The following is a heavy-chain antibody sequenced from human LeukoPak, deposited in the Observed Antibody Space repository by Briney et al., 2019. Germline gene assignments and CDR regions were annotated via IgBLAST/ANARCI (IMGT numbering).Heavy chain of an antibody. CDR3: SRTTEDSNSTSCYQYWFDP. CDR2: INYSGST. D-gene: IGHD2-2*01. J-gene: IGHJ5*02. CDR1: GGSFSSYY. Sequence: SETLSLTCTVSGGSFSSYYWSWIRQPPGKGLEWIGYINYSGSTSYNPSLKSRVTISVDTSKNQFSLKLRSWTAAYTPVYYCSRTTEDSNSTSCYQYWFDPWGQGTLVTVSS. V-gene: IGHV4-59*01.